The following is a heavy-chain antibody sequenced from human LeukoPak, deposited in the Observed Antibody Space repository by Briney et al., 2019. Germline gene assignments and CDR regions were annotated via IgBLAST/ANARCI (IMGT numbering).Heavy chain of an antibody. CDR2: MNPNSGNT. V-gene: IGHV1-8*01. D-gene: IGHD6-6*01. CDR3: ARSAARREANYYYYMDV. CDR1: GYTFTSYD. Sequence: ASVKVSCKASGYTFTSYDINWVRQATGQGLEWMGWMNPNSGNTGYAQKFQGRVTMTRNTSISTAYMELSSLRSEDAAEYYCARSAARREANYYYYMDVWGKGTTVTVSS. J-gene: IGHJ6*03.